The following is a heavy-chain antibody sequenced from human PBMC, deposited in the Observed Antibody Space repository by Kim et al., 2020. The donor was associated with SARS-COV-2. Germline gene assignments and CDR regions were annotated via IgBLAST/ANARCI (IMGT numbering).Heavy chain of an antibody. CDR2: IYFSGNT. J-gene: IGHJ6*02. Sequence: SETLSLTCTVSGDSITRGDYYWTWVRQSPGKGLEWIGYIYFSGNTYYSPSLKSRTTISLDASKNHFSLNVNSVTAADTAVYYCARDRRPVAGYYFYGMDVWGQGTTVTVSS. CDR1: GDSITRGDYY. CDR3: ARDRRPVAGYYFYGMDV. V-gene: IGHV4-30-4*01. D-gene: IGHD6-19*01.